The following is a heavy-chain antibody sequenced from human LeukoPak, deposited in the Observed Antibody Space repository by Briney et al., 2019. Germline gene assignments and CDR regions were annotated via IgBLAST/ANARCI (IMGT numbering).Heavy chain of an antibody. CDR2: ISYDGIVK. V-gene: IGHV3-30*18. D-gene: IGHD2-15*01. CDR1: GFTFSSNA. J-gene: IGHJ4*02. CDR3: AKGSQWLLRGGAYFDS. Sequence: GGSLRLSCAASGFTFSSNAMHWVRQAPGKGLEWVSFISYDGIVKYYVDSVKGRFAITRDNSKNTLYLQMSSLRVEDTGIYYCAKGSQWLLRGGAYFDSWGQGTPVSVSS.